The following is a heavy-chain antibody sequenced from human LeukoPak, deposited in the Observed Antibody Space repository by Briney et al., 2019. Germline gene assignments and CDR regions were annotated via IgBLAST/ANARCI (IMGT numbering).Heavy chain of an antibody. CDR3: ARDIPGSSGHFNDAFDM. J-gene: IGHJ3*02. D-gene: IGHD3-22*01. CDR1: GGTFSRYA. V-gene: IGHV1-69*05. CDR2: IIPIFHSA. Sequence: VKVSCKTSGGTFSRYAINWVRQAPGQGLEWMGRIIPIFHSANYAQKFQGRVTITTEQSTRTAYMELRSLKSEDTAVYYCARDIPGSSGHFNDAFDMWGQGTMVTVSS.